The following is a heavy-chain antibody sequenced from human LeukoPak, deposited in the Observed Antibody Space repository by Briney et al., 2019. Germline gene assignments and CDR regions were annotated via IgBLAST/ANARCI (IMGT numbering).Heavy chain of an antibody. CDR2: IYTSGST. D-gene: IGHD6-13*01. CDR1: GGSISSGSYY. V-gene: IGHV4-61*02. J-gene: IGHJ4*02. Sequence: PSETLSLTCTVSGGSISSGSYYWSWIRQPAGKGLEWIGRIYTSGSTNYNPSLKSRVTISVDTSKNQFSLKLSSVTAADTAVYYCARWHSSNSFYFDYWDQGTLVTVSS. CDR3: ARWHSSNSFYFDY.